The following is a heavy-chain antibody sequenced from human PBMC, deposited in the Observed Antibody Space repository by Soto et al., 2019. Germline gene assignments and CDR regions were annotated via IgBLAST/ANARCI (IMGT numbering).Heavy chain of an antibody. CDR2: INPNSGGT. Sequence: GASVKVSCKASGYTFTGYYMHWVRQAPGQGLEWMGWINPNSGGTNYAQKFQGRVTMTRDTSISTAYMELSRLRSDDTAVYYCARDSAVTQEDYYYYGMDVWGQGTTVTVSS. V-gene: IGHV1-2*02. CDR1: GYTFTGYY. J-gene: IGHJ6*02. D-gene: IGHD4-4*01. CDR3: ARDSAVTQEDYYYYGMDV.